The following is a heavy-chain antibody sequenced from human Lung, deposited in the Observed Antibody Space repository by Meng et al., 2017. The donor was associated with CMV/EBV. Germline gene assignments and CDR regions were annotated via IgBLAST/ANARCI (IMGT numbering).Heavy chain of an antibody. J-gene: IGHJ3*02. V-gene: IGHV3-33*06. CDR3: AKLLGDLPDDAFDI. Sequence: SGVTFSRYDMHWVRQAPGKGLEWVTCIWSDGSNKYYADSVKGRFTISRDNSKNTLYLQMNSLRVEDTAVYYCAKLLGDLPDDAFDIWGQGTMVTVSS. D-gene: IGHD3-16*01. CDR2: IWSDGSNK. CDR1: GVTFSRYD.